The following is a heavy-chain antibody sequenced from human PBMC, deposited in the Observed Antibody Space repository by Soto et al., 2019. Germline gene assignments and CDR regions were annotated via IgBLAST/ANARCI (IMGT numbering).Heavy chain of an antibody. CDR1: GGTFSSYA. Sequence: ASVKVSCKASGGTFSSYAISWVRQAPGQGLEWMGGIIPIFGTANYAQKFQGRVTITADESTSTAYMELSSLRSEDTAVYYCARKTSGYGPNWFDPWGQGTLVTVSS. D-gene: IGHD5-12*01. CDR2: IIPIFGTA. V-gene: IGHV1-69*13. CDR3: ARKTSGYGPNWFDP. J-gene: IGHJ5*02.